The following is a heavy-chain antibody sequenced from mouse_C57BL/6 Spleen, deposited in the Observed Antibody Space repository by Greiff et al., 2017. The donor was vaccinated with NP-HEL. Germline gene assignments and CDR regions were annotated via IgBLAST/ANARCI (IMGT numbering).Heavy chain of an antibody. V-gene: IGHV5-17*01. CDR3: ARPYGSSDVGYAMDY. Sequence: EVMLVESGGGLVKPGGSLKLSCAASGFTFSDYGMHWVRQAPEKGLEWVAYISSGSSTIYYADTVQGRFTIPRDNAKNTLFLQMTSLRSEDTAMYYCARPYGSSDVGYAMDYWGQGTSVTVSS. CDR1: GFTFSDYG. J-gene: IGHJ4*01. D-gene: IGHD1-1*01. CDR2: ISSGSSTI.